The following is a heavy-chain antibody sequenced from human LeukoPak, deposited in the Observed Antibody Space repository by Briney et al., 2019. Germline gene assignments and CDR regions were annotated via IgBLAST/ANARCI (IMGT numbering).Heavy chain of an antibody. V-gene: IGHV3-30*03. CDR2: ISYDGSNK. CDR1: GFTFSSYG. D-gene: IGHD3-10*01. Sequence: PGGSLRLSCAASGFTFSSYGMHWVRQAPGKGLEWVAVISYDGSNKYYADSVKGRFTISRDNSKNTLYLLMNSLRAEDTAVYYCARVLSGRGSLYSYYYYMDVWGKGTTVTISS. J-gene: IGHJ6*03. CDR3: ARVLSGRGSLYSYYYYMDV.